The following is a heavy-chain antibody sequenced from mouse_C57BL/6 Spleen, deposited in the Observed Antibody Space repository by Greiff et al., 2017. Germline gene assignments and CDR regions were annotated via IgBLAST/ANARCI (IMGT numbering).Heavy chain of an antibody. CDR3: ARWGSSLYAMDY. J-gene: IGHJ4*01. D-gene: IGHD1-1*01. CDR2: IYPGDGDT. V-gene: IGHV1-80*01. CDR1: GYAFSSYW. Sequence: QVQLKQSGAELVKPGASVKISCKASGYAFSSYWMNWVKQRPGKGLEWIGQIYPGDGDTNYNGKFKGKATLTADKSSSTAYMQLSSLTSDDSSVYFCARWGSSLYAMDYWGQGTSVTVSS.